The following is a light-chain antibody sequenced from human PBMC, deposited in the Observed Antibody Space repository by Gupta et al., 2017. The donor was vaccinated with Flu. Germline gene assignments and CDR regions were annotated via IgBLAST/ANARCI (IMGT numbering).Light chain of an antibody. CDR2: SNN. J-gene: IGLJ3*02. CDR3: AAWDDSLNGHWV. V-gene: IGLV1-44*01. Sequence: QSVLTQPPSASGTPGQRVTISCSGRSSNIGRNTVNWYQQLPGTAPKLLIYSNNQRPSGVPDRFSGSKSGTSTSLAISGLQAEDEADYYCAAWDDSLNGHWVFGGGTKLTVL. CDR1: SSNIGRNT.